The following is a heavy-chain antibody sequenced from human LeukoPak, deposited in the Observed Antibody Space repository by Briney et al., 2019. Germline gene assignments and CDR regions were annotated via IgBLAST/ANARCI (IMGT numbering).Heavy chain of an antibody. Sequence: ASAKVSCKASGYTFTSYDINWVRQATGQGLEWMGWMNPNSGDTGYAQKFQGRVTMTRNTSISTAYMELSSLRSEDTAVYYCARGRTHTKNGFDYWGQGTLVTVSS. J-gene: IGHJ4*02. CDR2: MNPNSGDT. CDR1: GYTFTSYD. CDR3: ARGRTHTKNGFDY. V-gene: IGHV1-8*01. D-gene: IGHD1-1*01.